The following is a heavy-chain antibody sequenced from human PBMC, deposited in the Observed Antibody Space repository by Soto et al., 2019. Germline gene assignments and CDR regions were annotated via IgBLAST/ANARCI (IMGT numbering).Heavy chain of an antibody. J-gene: IGHJ4*02. Sequence: PGGSLRLSCAASGFTFSSYGMHWVRQAPGKGLEWVAVISYDGSNKYYADSVKGRFTISRDNSKNTLYLQMNSLRAEDTAVYYCAKGGQLTPLSYWGQGTLVTVSS. CDR1: GFTFSSYG. D-gene: IGHD6-6*01. CDR2: ISYDGSNK. V-gene: IGHV3-30*18. CDR3: AKGGQLTPLSY.